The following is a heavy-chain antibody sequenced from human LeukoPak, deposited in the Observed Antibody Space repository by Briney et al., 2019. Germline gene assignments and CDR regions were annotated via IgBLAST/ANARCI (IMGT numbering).Heavy chain of an antibody. CDR2: IKQDGSEK. D-gene: IGHD3-22*01. CDR1: GFTFSSYW. Sequence: GSLRLSCAASGFTFSSYWMTWVRQAPGKGLEWVANIKQDGSEKYYVDSVKGRFTISRDNAKNSLYLQMNSLRAEDTAVYYCARGTHNYDSSGYPFGYWGQGTLVTVSS. CDR3: ARGTHNYDSSGYPFGY. V-gene: IGHV3-7*01. J-gene: IGHJ4*02.